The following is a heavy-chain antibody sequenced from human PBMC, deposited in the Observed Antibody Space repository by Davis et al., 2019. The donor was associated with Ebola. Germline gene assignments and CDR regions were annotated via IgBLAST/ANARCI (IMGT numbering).Heavy chain of an antibody. CDR3: ARDPRYCSSTSFYLYYYYYGMDV. J-gene: IGHJ6*02. CDR2: INWNGGST. V-gene: IGHV3-20*04. D-gene: IGHD2-2*01. Sequence: PGGSLRLSCAASGFTFDDYGMSWVRQAPGKGLEWVSGINWNGGSTGYADSVKGRFTISRDNAKNSLYLQMNSLRAEDTALYYCARDPRYCSSTSFYLYYYYYGMDVWGQGTTVTVSS. CDR1: GFTFDDYG.